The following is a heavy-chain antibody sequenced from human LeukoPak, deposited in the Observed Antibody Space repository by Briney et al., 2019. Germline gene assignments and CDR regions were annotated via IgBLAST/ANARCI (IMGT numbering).Heavy chain of an antibody. CDR1: GGSISSSRYY. J-gene: IGHJ4*02. V-gene: IGHV4-39*01. Sequence: PSETLSLTCTVSGGSISSSRYYWGWTRHPPGKGLEWIGNIYYSESTYYNPSLKSRVTISVDTSKNQFSLKLSSVTAADTAVYYCAKQRRDGYNYFDYWGQGTLVTVSS. CDR3: AKQRRDGYNYFDY. D-gene: IGHD5-24*01. CDR2: IYYSEST.